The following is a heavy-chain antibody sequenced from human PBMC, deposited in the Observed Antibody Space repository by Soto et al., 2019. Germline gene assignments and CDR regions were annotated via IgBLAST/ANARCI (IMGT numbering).Heavy chain of an antibody. CDR1: GFMFSSHG. V-gene: IGHV3-33*01. CDR3: GPDTLDY. Sequence: QVQLVESGGGVAQPGRSLGLSCAASGFMFSSHGMHWIRQAPGKGLEWVAVIWYDGSNKYYADSVKGRFTISRDNSKNTLYLQMNSLRVEDTAVYYCGPDTLDYWGQGTVVTVSS. J-gene: IGHJ4*02. CDR2: IWYDGSNK.